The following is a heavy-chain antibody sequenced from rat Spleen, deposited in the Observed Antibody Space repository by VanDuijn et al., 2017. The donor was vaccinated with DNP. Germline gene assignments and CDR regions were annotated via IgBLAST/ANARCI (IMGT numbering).Heavy chain of an antibody. Sequence: VQLKESGPGLLQPSQTLSLTCTVSGFSLTKYGISWVRQAPTKGLEWVAAISTSGAVTYYRDSVKGRFTISRDNAKSSLYLQMDSLRSEDTATYYCTTASGLFDYWGQGVMVTVSS. CDR1: GFSLTKYG. V-gene: IGHV5-19*01. J-gene: IGHJ2*01. CDR2: ISTSGAVT. CDR3: TTASGLFDY.